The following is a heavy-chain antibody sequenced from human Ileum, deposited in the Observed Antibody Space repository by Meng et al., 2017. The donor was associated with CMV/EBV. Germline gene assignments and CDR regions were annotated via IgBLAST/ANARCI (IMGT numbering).Heavy chain of an antibody. V-gene: IGHV3-7*01. CDR1: GFTFNYYW. CDR2: IRQDGMTK. CDR3: AKVHAVHFDS. Sequence: GGSLRLSCAASGFTFNYYWMSWVRQAPGKGLEWVANIRQDGMTKYYVDSVKGRFTISRDNAKNSLYLQMNRLRPEDTGLYYCAKVHAVHFDSWGQGTLVTVSS. J-gene: IGHJ4*02. D-gene: IGHD2-8*01.